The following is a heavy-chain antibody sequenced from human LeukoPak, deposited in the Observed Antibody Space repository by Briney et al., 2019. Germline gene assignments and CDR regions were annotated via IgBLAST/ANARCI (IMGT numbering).Heavy chain of an antibody. V-gene: IGHV3-23*01. CDR1: GFTFRSYA. CDR2: ISGSGGSK. Sequence: GGSLRLSCAASGFTFRSYAMSWVRQAPGKGLEWVSSISGSGGSKYYADYVKGRFTISRDNSQNTVYLQMNSLRAEDTAIYYCARDSRITMIMGYEVYWGQGTLVTVSS. J-gene: IGHJ4*02. CDR3: ARDSRITMIMGYEVY. D-gene: IGHD3-22*01.